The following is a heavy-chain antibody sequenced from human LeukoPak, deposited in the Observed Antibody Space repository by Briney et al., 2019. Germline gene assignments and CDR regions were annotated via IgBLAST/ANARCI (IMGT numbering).Heavy chain of an antibody. CDR1: GGTFSSYA. D-gene: IGHD4-23*01. V-gene: IGHV1-69*05. CDR2: IIPIFGTA. Sequence: SVKVSCKASGGTFSSYAISWVRQAPGQGLEWMGGIIPIFGTANYAQKFQGRVTITTDESTSTAYMELSSLRSEDTAVYYCARGAGGNFGYFDYWGQGTLVTVSS. J-gene: IGHJ4*02. CDR3: ARGAGGNFGYFDY.